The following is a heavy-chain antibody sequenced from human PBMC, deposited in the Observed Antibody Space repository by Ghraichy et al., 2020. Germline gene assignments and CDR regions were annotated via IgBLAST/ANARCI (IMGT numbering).Heavy chain of an antibody. CDR2: IYYSGST. Sequence: SQTLSLTCTVSGGSISSGGYYWSWIRQHPGKGLEWIGYIYYSGSTYYNPSLKSRVTISVDTSKNQFSLKLSSVTAADTAVYYCARDGNDYGDYSFDPWGQGTLVTVSS. D-gene: IGHD4-17*01. CDR3: ARDGNDYGDYSFDP. CDR1: GGSISSGGYY. J-gene: IGHJ5*02. V-gene: IGHV4-31*03.